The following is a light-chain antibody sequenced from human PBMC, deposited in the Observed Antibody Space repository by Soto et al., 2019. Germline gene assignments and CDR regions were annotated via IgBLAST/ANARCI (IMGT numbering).Light chain of an antibody. J-gene: IGLJ3*02. V-gene: IGLV2-11*01. CDR1: SSDVGGYNY. CDR3: CSYAGSYTFWV. CDR2: DVS. Sequence: QSVLTQPRSVSGSPGQPVTISCTGTSSDVGGYNYVSWYQQHPGKAPKLMIYDVSKRPSGVPDRFSGSKSGNTASLTISGLQAEDEADYYCCSYAGSYTFWVFGGGTQLTVL.